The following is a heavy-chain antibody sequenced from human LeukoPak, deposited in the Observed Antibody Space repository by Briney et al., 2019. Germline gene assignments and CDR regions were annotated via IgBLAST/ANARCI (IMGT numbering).Heavy chain of an antibody. CDR1: GFTFSSYA. V-gene: IGHV3-30*01. CDR3: ARGPDIVVVPAAMTPYDAFDI. CDR2: ISYDGSNK. Sequence: GRSLRLSCAASGFTFSSYAMHWVRQAPGKGLEWVAVISYDGSNKYYADSVKGRFTISRDNSKNTLYLQMNSLRAEDTAVYYCARGPDIVVVPAAMTPYDAFDIWGQGTMVTFSS. D-gene: IGHD2-2*01. J-gene: IGHJ3*02.